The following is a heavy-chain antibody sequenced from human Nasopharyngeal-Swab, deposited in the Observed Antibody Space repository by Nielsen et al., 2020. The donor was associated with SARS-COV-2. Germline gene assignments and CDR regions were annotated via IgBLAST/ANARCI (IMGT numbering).Heavy chain of an antibody. CDR2: INHSGST. CDR3: ARGYNWTRGFVSRGFDY. CDR1: GGSFSGYY. V-gene: IGHV4-34*01. Sequence: GSLRLSCAVYGGSFSGYYWSWIRQPPGKGLEWIGEINHSGSTNYNPSLKSRVTISVDTSKNQFSLKLSSVTAADTAVYYCARGYNWTRGFVSRGFDYWGQGTRVTVSS. J-gene: IGHJ4*02. D-gene: IGHD1-20*01.